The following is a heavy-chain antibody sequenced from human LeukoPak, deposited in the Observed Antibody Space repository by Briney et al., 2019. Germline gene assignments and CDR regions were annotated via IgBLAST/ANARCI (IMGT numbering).Heavy chain of an antibody. D-gene: IGHD1-1*01. J-gene: IGHJ6*03. CDR2: VSGSGGAT. Sequence: LGGSLRLPCAASGFTFNNFAMSWVRQAPGMGLEWRAYVSGSGGATYYAASVKGRFTISRDNSKNTLYLQMGTLRDEDTAVYYCAKNRGGTYKYYMDVWGNGTTVTVSS. CDR1: GFTFNNFA. CDR3: AKNRGGTYKYYMDV. V-gene: IGHV3-23*01.